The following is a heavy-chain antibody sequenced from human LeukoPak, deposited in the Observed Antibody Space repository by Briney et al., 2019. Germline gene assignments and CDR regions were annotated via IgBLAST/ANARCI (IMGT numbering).Heavy chain of an antibody. Sequence: SVKVSCKASGYTFTGYYMHWVRQAPGQGLEWMGWINPNSGGTNYAQKFQGRVTMTRDTSISTAYMELSRLRSDDTAVYYCARERGYCSSTSCYNWFDPWGQGTLVTVSS. J-gene: IGHJ5*02. CDR2: INPNSGGT. V-gene: IGHV1-2*02. D-gene: IGHD2-2*01. CDR1: GYTFTGYY. CDR3: ARERGYCSSTSCYNWFDP.